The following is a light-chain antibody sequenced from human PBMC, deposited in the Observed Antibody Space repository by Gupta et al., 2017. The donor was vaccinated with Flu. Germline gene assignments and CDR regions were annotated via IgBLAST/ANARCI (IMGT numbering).Light chain of an antibody. J-gene: IGLJ2*01. CDR1: NLGNFF. V-gene: IGLV3-1*01. CDR3: QTWDSSTGI. CDR2: QDA. Sequence: TCSGQNLGNFFVSWYQKKPGQSPALVIYQDAKRPSGIPERFSGSNSGSTATLTISETQAVDEADFYCQTWDSSTGIFGGGTKLTVL.